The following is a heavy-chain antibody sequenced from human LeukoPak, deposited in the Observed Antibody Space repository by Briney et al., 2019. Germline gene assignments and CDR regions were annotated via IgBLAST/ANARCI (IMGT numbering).Heavy chain of an antibody. D-gene: IGHD5-12*01. Sequence: ASVKVSCKASGYTFTNYHMHWVRQAPGQGLEWMGWINPNSGGTNYAQKFQGRVTMTRDTSISTAYMELSRLRSDDTAVYYCASRPAHSGYDWEVFDYWGQGTLVTVSS. J-gene: IGHJ4*02. CDR3: ASRPAHSGYDWEVFDY. CDR2: INPNSGGT. V-gene: IGHV1-2*02. CDR1: GYTFTNYH.